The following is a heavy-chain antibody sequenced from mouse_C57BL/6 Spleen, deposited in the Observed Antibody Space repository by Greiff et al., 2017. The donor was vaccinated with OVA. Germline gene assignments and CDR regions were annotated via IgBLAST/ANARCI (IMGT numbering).Heavy chain of an antibody. V-gene: IGHV1-82*01. CDR3: ARERAYYGNYEGYFDV. D-gene: IGHD2-1*01. J-gene: IGHJ1*03. CDR2: IYPGDGDT. Sequence: VKLQESGPELVKPGASVKISCKASGYAFSSSWMNWVKQRPGKGLEWIGRIYPGDGDTNYNGKFKGKATLTADKSSSTAYMQLSSLTSEDSAVYFCARERAYYGNYEGYFDVWGTGTTVTVSS. CDR1: GYAFSSSW.